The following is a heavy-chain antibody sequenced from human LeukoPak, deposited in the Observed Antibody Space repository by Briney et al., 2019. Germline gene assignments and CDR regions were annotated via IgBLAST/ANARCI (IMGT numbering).Heavy chain of an antibody. J-gene: IGHJ4*02. V-gene: IGHV3-53*01. CDR3: ARVRTKPETRGGSWQYYFDY. Sequence: GGSLRLSCAVSGFTVSSNYMSWVRQAPGKGLEWVSVIYSGGSTYYADSVKGRFTISRDNSKNALYLQMNSLRAEDTAVYYCARVRTKPETRGGSWQYYFDYWGQGTLVTVSS. CDR1: GFTVSSNY. CDR2: IYSGGST. D-gene: IGHD6-13*01.